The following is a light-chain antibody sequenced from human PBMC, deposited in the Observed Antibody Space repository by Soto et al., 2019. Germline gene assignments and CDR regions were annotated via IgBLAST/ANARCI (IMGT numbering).Light chain of an antibody. CDR3: QQYNNWQWT. V-gene: IGKV3-15*01. Sequence: EIVMTQSPATLSVSPGERATLSCRASQSVGSNLAWYQQKPGQAPRLLIYDASTRATGIPARFSGSGSGTEFTLTISSLQSEDFAVYYCQQYNNWQWTFGQGTKVDIK. CDR2: DAS. J-gene: IGKJ1*01. CDR1: QSVGSN.